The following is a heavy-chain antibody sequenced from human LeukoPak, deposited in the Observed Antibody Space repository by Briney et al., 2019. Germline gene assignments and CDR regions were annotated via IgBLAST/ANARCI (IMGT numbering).Heavy chain of an antibody. D-gene: IGHD6-19*01. CDR2: INPSGGST. V-gene: IGHV1-46*01. Sequence: ASVKVSCKASGYTFTSYYIHWVRQAPGQGLEWMGIINPSGGSTSYAQKFQGRVTMTMDTSISTAYMDLIRLRSDDTAVYYCARGDLAVAGTFPHDYWGQGTLVTVSS. J-gene: IGHJ4*02. CDR1: GYTFTSYY. CDR3: ARGDLAVAGTFPHDY.